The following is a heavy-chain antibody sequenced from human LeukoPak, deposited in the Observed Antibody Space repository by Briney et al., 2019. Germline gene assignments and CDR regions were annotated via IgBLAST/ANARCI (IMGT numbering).Heavy chain of an antibody. V-gene: IGHV3-66*01. J-gene: IGHJ4*02. CDR2: IYTGGNT. D-gene: IGHD2-15*01. CDR1: GFTVSTNY. CDR3: ARGNVAVSRDY. Sequence: PGGSLRLSCAASGFTVSTNYMSWVRQAPGKGLEWVSVIYTGGNTYYADSVKGRFTISRDNFKNTLYLQLNSLRAEDTAVYYCARGNVAVSRDYWGQGALATVSS.